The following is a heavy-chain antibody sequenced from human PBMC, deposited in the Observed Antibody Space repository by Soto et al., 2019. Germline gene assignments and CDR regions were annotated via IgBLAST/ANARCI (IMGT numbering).Heavy chain of an antibody. D-gene: IGHD3-10*01. V-gene: IGHV4-39*01. CDR3: ARLWGGTITMVRGVIDY. J-gene: IGHJ4*02. Sequence: QLQLQESGPGLVKPSETLSLTCTVSGGSISSSSYYWGWIRQPPGKGLEWIGSIYYSGSTYYNPSLKSRVTISVDTSKSQFSLKLSSVTAADTAVYYCARLWGGTITMVRGVIDYWGQGTLVTVSS. CDR2: IYYSGST. CDR1: GGSISSSSYY.